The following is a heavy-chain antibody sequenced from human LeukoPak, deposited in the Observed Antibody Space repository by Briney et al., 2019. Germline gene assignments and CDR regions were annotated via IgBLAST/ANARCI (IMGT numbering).Heavy chain of an antibody. CDR3: ARAFIADNYDILTGYYYYYMDV. CDR2: ISAYNGNT. D-gene: IGHD3-9*01. J-gene: IGHJ6*03. CDR1: GYTFTSYG. V-gene: IGHV1-18*01. Sequence: ASVKVSCKASGYTFTSYGISWVRQAPGQGLEWMGWISAYNGNTNYAQKLQGRVTMTTDTSTSTAYMELRSLRSDDTAVYYCARAFIADNYDILTGYYYYYMDVWGKGTTVTVSS.